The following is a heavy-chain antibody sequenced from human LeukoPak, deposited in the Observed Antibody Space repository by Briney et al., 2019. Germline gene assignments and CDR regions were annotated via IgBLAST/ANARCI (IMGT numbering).Heavy chain of an antibody. CDR1: GFTVSSNY. V-gene: IGHV3-66*01. CDR3: ARDNSGGETDY. Sequence: GGSLRLSCAASGFTVSSNYMSWVRQAPGKGLEWVSVIYSGGSTYYADSVKGRFTISRDNSKNTLYLQMNSLRAEDTAVYYCARDNSGGETDYWGQGTLVTVSS. D-gene: IGHD4-23*01. J-gene: IGHJ4*02. CDR2: IYSGGST.